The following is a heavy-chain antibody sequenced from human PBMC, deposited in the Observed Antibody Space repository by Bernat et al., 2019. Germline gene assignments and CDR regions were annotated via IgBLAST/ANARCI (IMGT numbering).Heavy chain of an antibody. V-gene: IGHV3-23*01. D-gene: IGHD4-17*01. CDR2: ISGSGGST. J-gene: IGHJ6*02. CDR3: ATGSAGYYYYGMDV. Sequence: EVQLLESGGGLVQPGGSLRLSCAASGFTFSSYAMSWVRQAPGKGLEWVSAISGSGGSTYYADSVKGRFTISRDNSKNTLYLQMNSLRAEDTAVYYCATGSAGYYYYGMDVWGQGTMVTVSS. CDR1: GFTFSSYA.